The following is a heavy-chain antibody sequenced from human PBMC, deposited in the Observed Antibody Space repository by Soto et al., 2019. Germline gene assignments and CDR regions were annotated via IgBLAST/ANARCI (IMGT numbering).Heavy chain of an antibody. D-gene: IGHD7-27*01. J-gene: IGHJ4*02. V-gene: IGHV4-34*01. Sequence: QVQLQQWGAGLLKPSETLSLTCAVYGGSFSGYYWNWIRQPPGKGLEWIGEINHSGSTNYNPSLKRPVTISVDTSKNPFALKLSSVTAADTAVYYCARGWGRIFDYWGQGTLVTVSS. CDR3: ARGWGRIFDY. CDR1: GGSFSGYY. CDR2: INHSGST.